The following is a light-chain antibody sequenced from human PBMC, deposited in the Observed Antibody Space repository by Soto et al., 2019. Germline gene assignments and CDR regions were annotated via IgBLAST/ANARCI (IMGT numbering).Light chain of an antibody. V-gene: IGLV2-23*02. Sequence: QSALTQPASVSVSPGQSITISCTVTSSDVGSYNLVSWYPQHPGKAPKLMIYEVSKRPSGVSNRFSGSKSGNTASLTISWIQAEDGADYYFCSYAGSGVFGGGTKLTVL. CDR2: EVS. CDR3: CSYAGSGV. CDR1: SSDVGSYNL. J-gene: IGLJ2*01.